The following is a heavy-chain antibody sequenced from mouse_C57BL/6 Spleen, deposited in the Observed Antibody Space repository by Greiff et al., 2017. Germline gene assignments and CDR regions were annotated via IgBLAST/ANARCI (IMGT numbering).Heavy chain of an antibody. V-gene: IGHV5-4*01. Sequence: EVQGVESGGGLVKPGGSLKLSCAASGFTFSSYAMSWVRQTPEKRLEWVATISDGGSYTNYPDNVKGRFTISRDTANNNLYLQISQLKSEDTAVYSCASDRGDGGAMDYWGQGTSVTVSS. CDR3: ASDRGDGGAMDY. CDR2: ISDGGSYT. D-gene: IGHD3-1*01. CDR1: GFTFSSYA. J-gene: IGHJ4*01.